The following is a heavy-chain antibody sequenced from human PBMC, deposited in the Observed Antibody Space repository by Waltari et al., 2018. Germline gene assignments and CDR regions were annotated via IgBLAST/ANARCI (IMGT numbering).Heavy chain of an antibody. V-gene: IGHV3-7*03. Sequence: EVQLVESGGGLVQPGGSLRLSCGASGFTFSNYWMTWVRQAPGKWLRWVATIKQDGGEKNYVDSVKGRFTISRDNAKNSLYLQMNSLRTEDTAVYHCTTGGPYTSGTYWGQGTLVTVSS. CDR1: GFTFSNYW. CDR3: TTGGPYTSGTY. D-gene: IGHD6-19*01. CDR2: IKQDGGEK. J-gene: IGHJ4*02.